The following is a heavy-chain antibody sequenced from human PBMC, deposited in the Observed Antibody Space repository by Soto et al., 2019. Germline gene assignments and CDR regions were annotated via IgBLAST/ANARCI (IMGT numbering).Heavy chain of an antibody. D-gene: IGHD1-26*01. V-gene: IGHV1-18*01. CDR2: ISAYNGNT. CDR1: GYTFTIYG. J-gene: IGHJ4*02. CDR3: ARDIVGGTWSFDY. Sequence: ASVKVSCKASGYTFTIYGISWVRQAPGQGLEWMGWISAYNGNTNYAQKLQGRVTMTTDTSTSTVYMELRSLRSDDTAVYYCARDIVGGTWSFDYWGQGTLVTVSS.